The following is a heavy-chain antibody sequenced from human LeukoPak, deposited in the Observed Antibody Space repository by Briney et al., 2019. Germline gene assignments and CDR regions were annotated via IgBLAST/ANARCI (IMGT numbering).Heavy chain of an antibody. CDR2: ISSSGSTI. Sequence: PGGSLRLSCAASGFTFSDYYMSWIRQAPGKGLEWVSYISSSGSTIYYADSAKGRFTISRDNAKNSLYLQMNSLRAEDTAVYYCARAPRDWELEYYFDYWGQGTLVTVSS. J-gene: IGHJ4*02. D-gene: IGHD1-26*01. CDR3: ARAPRDWELEYYFDY. V-gene: IGHV3-11*01. CDR1: GFTFSDYY.